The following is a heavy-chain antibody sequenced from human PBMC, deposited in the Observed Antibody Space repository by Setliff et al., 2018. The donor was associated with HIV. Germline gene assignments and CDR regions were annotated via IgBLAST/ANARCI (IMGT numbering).Heavy chain of an antibody. Sequence: SETLSLTCAVYGGSFSAYYWSWIRQTPGKGLEWIGEINHSGGTNYNPSLKSRLTMSVDMTKNQFSLKLSSVTAADTAVYYCARVGGSGSHDYWGQGTLVTVSS. CDR2: INHSGGT. D-gene: IGHD6-19*01. CDR1: GGSFSAYY. J-gene: IGHJ4*02. V-gene: IGHV4-34*01. CDR3: ARVGGSGSHDY.